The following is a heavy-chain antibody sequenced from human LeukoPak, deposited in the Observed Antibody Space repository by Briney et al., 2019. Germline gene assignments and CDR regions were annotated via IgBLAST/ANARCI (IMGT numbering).Heavy chain of an antibody. CDR3: ATLWDSSSWSGDAFDI. Sequence: PSETLSLTCTVSGGSISSSSYYWGWIRQPPGKGLEWIGYIYYSGSTNYNPSLKSRVTISVDTSKNQFSLKLSSVTAADTAVYYCATLWDSSSWSGDAFDIWGQGTMVTVSS. D-gene: IGHD6-13*01. J-gene: IGHJ3*02. CDR2: IYYSGST. V-gene: IGHV4-61*05. CDR1: GGSISSSSYY.